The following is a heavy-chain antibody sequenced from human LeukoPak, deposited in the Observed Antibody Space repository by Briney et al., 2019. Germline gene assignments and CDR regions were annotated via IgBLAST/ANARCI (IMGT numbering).Heavy chain of an antibody. Sequence: PSETLSLTCAAYGGSFSGYYWSWIRQPQGKGLEWIGEINHSGSTNYNPSLKSRVTISVDTSKNQFSLKLSSVTAADTAVYYCARGFDYGGRTVDYWGQGTLVTVSS. CDR3: ARGFDYGGRTVDY. J-gene: IGHJ4*02. CDR2: INHSGST. D-gene: IGHD4-23*01. V-gene: IGHV4-34*01. CDR1: GGSFSGYY.